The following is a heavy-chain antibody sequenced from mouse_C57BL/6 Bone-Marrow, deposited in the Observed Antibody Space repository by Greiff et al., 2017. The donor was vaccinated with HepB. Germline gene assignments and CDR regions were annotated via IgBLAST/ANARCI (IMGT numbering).Heavy chain of an antibody. J-gene: IGHJ2*01. D-gene: IGHD2-5*01. CDR3: ARAHYSNHFDY. CDR1: GYTFTSYT. CDR2: INPSSGYT. Sequence: VQLQQSGAELARPGASVKMSCKASGYTFTSYTMHWVKQRPGQGMEWIGYINPSSGYTKYNQKFKDKATLTADKASSPAYIQLSSLTSEDSVVYYCARAHYSNHFDYWGQGTTLTVSS. V-gene: IGHV1-4*01.